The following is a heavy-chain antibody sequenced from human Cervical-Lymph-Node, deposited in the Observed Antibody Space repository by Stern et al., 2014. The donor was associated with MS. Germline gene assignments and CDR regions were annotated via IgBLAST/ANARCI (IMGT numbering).Heavy chain of an antibody. CDR1: GASITSHF. J-gene: IGHJ5*02. V-gene: IGHV4-59*11. CDR2: IYYRGTT. CDR3: ARATDL. Sequence: QLQASGPGLLRPSETLSLTCTVSGASITSHFWSWIRQPPGKGLEWVGYIYYRGTTNYNATLQGRAAISIDASKTQFSLRLSSVTAADTAVYYCARATDLWGQGTLVTVSS.